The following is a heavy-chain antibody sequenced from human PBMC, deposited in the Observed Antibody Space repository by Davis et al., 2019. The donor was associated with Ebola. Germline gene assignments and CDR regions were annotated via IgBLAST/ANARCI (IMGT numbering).Heavy chain of an antibody. V-gene: IGHV3-23*01. J-gene: IGHJ3*02. CDR3: ARASVGTTRRTFDI. CDR2: LGLSADT. D-gene: IGHD1-26*01. Sequence: GGSLRLSCAASGFIFSSYVMSWVRQAPGKGLEWVSTLGLSADTYYADSVKGRFTISRDNSKNTLYLQMNSLRAEDTAVYYCARASVGTTRRTFDIWGQGTVVTVSS. CDR1: GFIFSSYV.